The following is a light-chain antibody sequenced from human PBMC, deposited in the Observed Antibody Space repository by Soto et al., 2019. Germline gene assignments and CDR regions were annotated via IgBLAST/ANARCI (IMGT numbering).Light chain of an antibody. CDR2: EVN. Sequence: QSVLTQPPSASGSPGQSVAISCTGTSSDVGGYNYVSWYQQHTGKAPKLMIYEVNKRPSGVPDRFSGSKSGNTASLTVSGLQAEDEADYYCSSYAGTSNVFGTATKATVX. V-gene: IGLV2-8*01. CDR1: SSDVGGYNY. CDR3: SSYAGTSNV. J-gene: IGLJ6*01.